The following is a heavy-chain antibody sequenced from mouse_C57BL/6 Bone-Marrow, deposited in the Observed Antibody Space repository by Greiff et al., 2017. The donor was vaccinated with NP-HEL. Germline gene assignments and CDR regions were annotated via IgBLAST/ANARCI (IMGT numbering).Heavy chain of an antibody. CDR1: GFNIKDYY. J-gene: IGHJ4*01. D-gene: IGHD2-3*01. CDR3: AVYDGYAYAMDY. Sequence: EVQLQQSGAELVKPGASVKLSCTASGFNIKDYYMHWVKQRPEQGLEWIGRIDPEAGETKYAPKFQGPATITADTSSHTTYLQLSSLTSEDTAVYYCAVYDGYAYAMDYGGQGTSVTVSS. CDR2: IDPEAGET. V-gene: IGHV14-2*01.